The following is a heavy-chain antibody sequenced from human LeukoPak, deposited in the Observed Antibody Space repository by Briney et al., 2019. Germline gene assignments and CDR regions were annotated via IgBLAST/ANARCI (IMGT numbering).Heavy chain of an antibody. V-gene: IGHV5-51*01. D-gene: IGHD2-2*01. CDR1: GYSFTSYW. CDR3: ARVRSCSSTSCYGGYYYMDV. CDR2: IYPGDSDT. J-gene: IGHJ6*03. Sequence: GESLKISCKGSGYSFTSYWIGWVRQMPGKGLEWMGIIYPGDSDTRYSPSFQGQVTISADKSISTAYLQWSSLKASDTAMYYCARVRSCSSTSCYGGYYYMDVWGKGTTVTVSS.